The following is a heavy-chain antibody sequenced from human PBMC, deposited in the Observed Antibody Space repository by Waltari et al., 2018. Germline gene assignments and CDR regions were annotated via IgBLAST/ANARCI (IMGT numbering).Heavy chain of an antibody. V-gene: IGHV4-4*02. Sequence: QVQLQESGPGLVKPSGTLSLTCAVSGGSISSSNWWSWVRQPPGKGLEWIGEIYHSGSTNYNPSLKSRVTISVDKSKNQFSRKLSSVTAADTAVYYCARESPDAEYSGSYGPDYWGQGTLVTVSS. CDR3: ARESPDAEYSGSYGPDY. J-gene: IGHJ4*02. CDR1: GGSISSSNW. CDR2: IYHSGST. D-gene: IGHD1-26*01.